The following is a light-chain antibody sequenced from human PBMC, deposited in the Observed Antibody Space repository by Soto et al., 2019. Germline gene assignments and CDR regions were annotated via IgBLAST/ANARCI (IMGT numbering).Light chain of an antibody. CDR2: LGS. CDR1: QSISNY. V-gene: IGKV2-28*01. CDR3: MQALQTPL. Sequence: MTQSPSSLSASVGDRVTITFRASQSISNYLDWYLQKPGQSPQLLIYLGSNRASGVPDRFSGSGSGTDFTLKISRVEAEDVGVYYCMQALQTPLFGQGTRLEIK. J-gene: IGKJ5*01.